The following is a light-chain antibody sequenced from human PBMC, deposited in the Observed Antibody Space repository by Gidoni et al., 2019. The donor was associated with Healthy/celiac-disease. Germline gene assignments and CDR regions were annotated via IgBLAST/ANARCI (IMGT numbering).Light chain of an antibody. CDR1: SSNIGAGYD. J-gene: IGLJ2*01. CDR3: QSYNSSLSVV. Sequence: QSVLTQPPSVSGAPAQRVTISCTGSSSNIGAGYDLHWYQQLPGTAPKLLIYGNSNRPSGVPDRFSGAKSGTSASLAITGLQAKDEADYYCQSYNSSLSVVFGGGTKLTVL. V-gene: IGLV1-40*01. CDR2: GNS.